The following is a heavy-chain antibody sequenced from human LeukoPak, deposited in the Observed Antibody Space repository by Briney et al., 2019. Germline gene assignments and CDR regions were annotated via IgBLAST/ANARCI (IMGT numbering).Heavy chain of an antibody. D-gene: IGHD6-19*01. Sequence: PSQTLSLTCNVSGGSISSGNYYWSWIRQPAGKGLERIGRIYSSGRTNYNPSLKSRVTISVDTSKNQFSLNLSSVTATDTAVYYCARDIHTSDWTKFDYWGQGTLVTVSS. J-gene: IGHJ4*02. CDR3: ARDIHTSDWTKFDY. CDR1: GGSISSGNYY. V-gene: IGHV4-61*02. CDR2: IYSSGRT.